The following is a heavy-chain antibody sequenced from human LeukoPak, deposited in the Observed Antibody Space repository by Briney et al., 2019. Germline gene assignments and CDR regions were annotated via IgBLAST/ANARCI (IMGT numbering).Heavy chain of an antibody. CDR1: RFTFSSYW. D-gene: IGHD5-12*01. J-gene: IGHJ6*03. CDR2: VNCDGTGT. Sequence: GGSLRLSCAASRFTFSSYWMHWVRQAPGKGLVWVSRVNCDGTGTTYADSVEGRFTISRDNAKNTVYLQMNSLRAEDTAIYYCIRTLIVATSPYMDVWGKGTTVTVSS. CDR3: IRTLIVATSPYMDV. V-gene: IGHV3-74*01.